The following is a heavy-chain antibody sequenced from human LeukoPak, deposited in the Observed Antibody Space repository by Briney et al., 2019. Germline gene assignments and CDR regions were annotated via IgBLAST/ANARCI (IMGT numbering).Heavy chain of an antibody. Sequence: GASVKVSCKASGYTFTGYYMHWVRQAPGQGLEWMGWINPNSGGTNYAQKFQGWVTMTRDTSISTAYMELSRLRSDDTAVYYCARGDYGGFNDFDYWGQGTLVTVSS. CDR1: GYTFTGYY. CDR3: ARGDYGGFNDFDY. V-gene: IGHV1-2*04. D-gene: IGHD4-23*01. J-gene: IGHJ4*02. CDR2: INPNSGGT.